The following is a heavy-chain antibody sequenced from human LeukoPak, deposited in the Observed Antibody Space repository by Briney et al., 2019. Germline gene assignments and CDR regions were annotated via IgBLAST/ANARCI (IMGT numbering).Heavy chain of an antibody. CDR3: ARGPLRTGREGSCDY. J-gene: IGHJ4*02. V-gene: IGHV4-59*01. D-gene: IGHD1-1*01. CDR2: IYYRGTT. CDR1: GGSTSDYY. Sequence: SETLSLTCTVSGGSTSDYYWNWIRQPPGKGLEWIGYIYYRGTTNYNPSLNSRVTISLDSSKNQFSLRLNSVTAADTAIYYCARGPLRTGREGSCDYWGQGTLVPVSS.